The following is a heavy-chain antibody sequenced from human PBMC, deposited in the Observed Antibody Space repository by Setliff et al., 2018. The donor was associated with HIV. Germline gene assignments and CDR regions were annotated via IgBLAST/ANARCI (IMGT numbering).Heavy chain of an antibody. V-gene: IGHV4-61*02. CDR1: GASISSDNYY. CDR3: ARDQADVYNYLLSGAFDF. CDR2: IYTSGST. D-gene: IGHD3-10*01. Sequence: KPSETLSLTCTVSGASISSDNYYWSWIRQPAGKGLEWIGRIYTSGSTNYNPSLKSRVTISLDTSKNQFSLKLSSVAAADTAVYYCARDQADVYNYLLSGAFDFWGQGAMVTVSS. J-gene: IGHJ3*01.